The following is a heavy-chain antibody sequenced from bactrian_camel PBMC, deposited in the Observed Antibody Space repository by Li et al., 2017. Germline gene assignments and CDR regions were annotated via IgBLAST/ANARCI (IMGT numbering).Heavy chain of an antibody. CDR1: GYKYSINC. CDR2: ISNGGRST. D-gene: IGHD3*01. Sequence: HVQLVESGGGLVQAGGSLGLSCVVSGYKYSINCMGWFRQAPGKEREGVATISNGGRSTYYAESVKGRFTISKDVTGNILYLQMNNLKPEDTAMYYCAVAYVCSTIEYAFESAKYLGQGTQVTVS. J-gene: IGHJ4*01. V-gene: IGHV3S54*01.